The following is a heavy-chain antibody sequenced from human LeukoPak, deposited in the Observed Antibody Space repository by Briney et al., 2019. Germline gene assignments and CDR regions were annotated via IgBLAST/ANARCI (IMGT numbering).Heavy chain of an antibody. D-gene: IGHD2/OR15-2a*01. Sequence: SETLSLTCTVSGCSISSGEYYWSWIRQPPGKGLEWIGYFSYTGSTYYNPSVKSRVSISVDTSKNQFSLKLTSVTAAATAVYYCGRAMNGYFYAFDSWGQGTLVTVSS. CDR2: FSYTGST. CDR1: GCSISSGEYY. V-gene: IGHV4-30-4*01. J-gene: IGHJ4*02. CDR3: GRAMNGYFYAFDS.